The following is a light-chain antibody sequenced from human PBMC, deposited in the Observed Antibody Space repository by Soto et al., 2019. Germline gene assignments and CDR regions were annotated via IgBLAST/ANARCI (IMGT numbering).Light chain of an antibody. Sequence: DIPMTQSPSSLSASVGDRVTITCRASQSISSYLNWYQQKPWKAPKLLIYAASSLQRGVPSRVSGSGSGTDFPLTFSSLQPEDFATDYCQHSYSTPLTFAQGTKVEIK. J-gene: IGKJ1*01. V-gene: IGKV1-39*01. CDR2: AAS. CDR3: QHSYSTPLT. CDR1: QSISSY.